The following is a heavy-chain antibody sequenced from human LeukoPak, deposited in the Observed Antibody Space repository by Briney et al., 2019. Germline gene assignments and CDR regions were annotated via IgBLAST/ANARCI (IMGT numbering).Heavy chain of an antibody. Sequence: SETLSLTCTVSGGSISSGDLHWGWIRQPPGKGLEWIGSISNSGSTYYNASLKSRVTISVDTSKNQFSLKLSSVTAADTAVYYCARNLVGATAFDIWGQGTMVTVSS. D-gene: IGHD1-26*01. J-gene: IGHJ3*02. CDR1: GGSISSGDLH. CDR2: ISNSGST. V-gene: IGHV4-39*01. CDR3: ARNLVGATAFDI.